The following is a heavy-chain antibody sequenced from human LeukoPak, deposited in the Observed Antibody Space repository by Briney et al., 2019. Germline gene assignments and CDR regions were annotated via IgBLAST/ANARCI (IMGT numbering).Heavy chain of an antibody. CDR3: ARGRDPSNHPDK. J-gene: IGHJ4*02. Sequence: ASVKVSCKASGYTFTTYDINWVRQATGRGLEWMGWMNPNSGNTRYAQKFQGRVSMTRSTSISTAYMELSSLTSEDTAVYYCARGRDPSNHPDKWGQGTLVTVSS. D-gene: IGHD4-11*01. CDR1: GYTFTTYD. V-gene: IGHV1-8*01. CDR2: MNPNSGNT.